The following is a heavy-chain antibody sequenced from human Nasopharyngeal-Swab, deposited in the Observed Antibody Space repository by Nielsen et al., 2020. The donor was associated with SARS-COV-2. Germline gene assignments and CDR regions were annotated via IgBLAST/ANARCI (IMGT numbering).Heavy chain of an antibody. CDR1: GGSISSGGYY. CDR3: ALGGDLDY. CDR2: INHRGST. V-gene: IGHV4-61*08. J-gene: IGHJ4*02. Sequence: GSLRLSCTVSGGSISSGGYYWSWIRQPPGKGLEWIGEINHRGSTNYNPSLKRRVTISVDTSKTQFSLKLSSVTAADTAVYYCALGGDLDYWGQGTLVTVSS. D-gene: IGHD3-16*01.